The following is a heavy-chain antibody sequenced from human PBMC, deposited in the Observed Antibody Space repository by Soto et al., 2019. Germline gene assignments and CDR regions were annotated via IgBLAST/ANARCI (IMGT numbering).Heavy chain of an antibody. D-gene: IGHD2-15*01. CDR3: SRGILV. J-gene: IGHJ4*02. CDR2: ISYGGTT. Sequence: QVQLQESGPGLLKPSQTLSLTCTVSGGSMNSGGYCWSWIRQHPGEGLEWIGCISYGGTTSYNPSLKSRVIISVDTSKNQFSLKLTSVTAADTAVYYCSRGILVWGQGTLITVSS. CDR1: GGSMNSGGYC. V-gene: IGHV4-31*03.